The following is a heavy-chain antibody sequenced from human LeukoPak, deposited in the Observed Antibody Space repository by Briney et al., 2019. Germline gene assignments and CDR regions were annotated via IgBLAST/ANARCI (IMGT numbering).Heavy chain of an antibody. CDR2: ISSSGSTI. D-gene: IGHD4-17*01. V-gene: IGHV3-48*03. J-gene: IGHJ4*02. CDR3: ARGHLRRGDYDY. Sequence: VGSLSLSRAASGFTFSSYEMNWVRQAPGKGLEWVSYISSSGSTIYYADSVKGRFTISRDNAKNSLYLQMNSLRAEDTAVYYCARGHLRRGDYDYWGQGTLVTVSS. CDR1: GFTFSSYE.